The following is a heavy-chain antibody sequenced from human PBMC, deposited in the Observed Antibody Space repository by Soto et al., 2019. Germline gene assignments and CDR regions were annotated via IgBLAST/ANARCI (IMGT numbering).Heavy chain of an antibody. V-gene: IGHV4-34*01. CDR2: INHSGST. J-gene: IGHJ4*02. CDR1: GGSFSGYY. Sequence: SETLSLTCAVYGGSFSGYYWSWIRQPPGKGLEWIGEINHSGSTNYNPSLKSRVTISVDTSKDQFSLKLSSVTAADTAVYYCASNLSGYSSGAIGYWGQGTLVTVSS. D-gene: IGHD6-19*01. CDR3: ASNLSGYSSGAIGY.